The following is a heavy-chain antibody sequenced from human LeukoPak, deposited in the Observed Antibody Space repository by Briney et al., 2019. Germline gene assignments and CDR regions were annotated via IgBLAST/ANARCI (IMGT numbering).Heavy chain of an antibody. J-gene: IGHJ4*02. V-gene: IGHV1-2*06. CDR2: INPNSGGT. CDR1: GYTFTGYY. CDR3: ASGQWLGEPADY. D-gene: IGHD6-19*01. Sequence: ASVKVSCKASGYTFTGYYMHWVRQAPGQGLEWMGRINPNSGGTNYAQKFQGRVTMTRDTSISTAYMELSRLRSDDTALYYCASGQWLGEPADYWGQGTLVTVSS.